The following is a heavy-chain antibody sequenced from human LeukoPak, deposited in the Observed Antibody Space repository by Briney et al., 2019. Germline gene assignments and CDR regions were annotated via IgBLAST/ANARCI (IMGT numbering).Heavy chain of an antibody. V-gene: IGHV1-2*02. CDR1: GYTFTGYY. J-gene: IGHJ4*02. CDR2: INPNSGGT. Sequence: GASVTVSCTASGYTFTGYYMHWVRQAPGQGVEWMGWINPNSGGTNYAQKFQCRVTMTRDTSISTAYMELSRLRSDDTAVYYCARGAGDDYFDYWGQGTLVTVSS. CDR3: ARGAGDDYFDY. D-gene: IGHD1-26*01.